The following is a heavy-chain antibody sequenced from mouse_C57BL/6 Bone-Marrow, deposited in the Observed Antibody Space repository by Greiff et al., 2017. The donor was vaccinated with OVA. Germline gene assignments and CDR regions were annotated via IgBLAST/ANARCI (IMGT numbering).Heavy chain of an antibody. V-gene: IGHV1-81*01. D-gene: IGHD1-1*01. CDR2: IYPRSGNT. Sequence: QVHVKQSGAELARPGASVKLSCKASGYTFTSYGISWVKQRTGQGLEWIGEIYPRSGNTYYNEKFKGKATLTADKSSSTAYMELRSLTSEDSAVYFCARDYYGSVDYWGQGTTLTVSS. J-gene: IGHJ2*01. CDR1: GYTFTSYG. CDR3: ARDYYGSVDY.